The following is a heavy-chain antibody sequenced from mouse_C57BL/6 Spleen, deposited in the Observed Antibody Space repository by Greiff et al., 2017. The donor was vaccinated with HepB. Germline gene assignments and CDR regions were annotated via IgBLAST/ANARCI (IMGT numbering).Heavy chain of an antibody. CDR1: GYTFTDYE. J-gene: IGHJ2*01. Sequence: VKLMESGAELVRPGASVTLSCKASGYTFTDYEMHWVKQTPVHGLEWIGAIDPETGGTAYNQKFKGKAILTADKSSSTAYMELRSLTSEDSAVYYCTTYSNPFGYWGQGTTLTVSS. CDR2: IDPETGGT. CDR3: TTYSNPFGY. V-gene: IGHV1-15*01. D-gene: IGHD2-5*01.